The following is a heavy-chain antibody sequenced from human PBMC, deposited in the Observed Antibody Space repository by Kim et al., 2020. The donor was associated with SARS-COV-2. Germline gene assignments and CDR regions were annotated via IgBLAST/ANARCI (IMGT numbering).Heavy chain of an antibody. J-gene: IGHJ4*02. D-gene: IGHD6-19*01. CDR2: ISGSDGPS. CDR1: GFTFSTYA. Sequence: GGSLRLSCAASGFTFSTYAMTWVRQAPGKGLEWVSVISGSDGPSYYADSVKGRFTISRDNTKNTLYLQMNSLRAEDTAEYYCAKVVAAPNSRAGLGDFVDNCGQGTLVTVSS. V-gene: IGHV3-23*01. CDR3: AKVVAAPNSRAGLGDFVDN.